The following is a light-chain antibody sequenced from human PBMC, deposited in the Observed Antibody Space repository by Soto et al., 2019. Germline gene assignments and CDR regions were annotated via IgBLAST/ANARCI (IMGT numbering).Light chain of an antibody. V-gene: IGKV3-20*01. CDR2: GVS. J-gene: IGKJ2*01. Sequence: ESVLTQSPGTLSLSPGERATLSSRATQSVTNNYFAWYQQKPGQSPRLLIYGVSSRATDVPDRFSGSGSGTDFTLTISRLEPEDFVVYYCQQYSSFPHTFGQGTKLEIK. CDR1: QSVTNNY. CDR3: QQYSSFPHT.